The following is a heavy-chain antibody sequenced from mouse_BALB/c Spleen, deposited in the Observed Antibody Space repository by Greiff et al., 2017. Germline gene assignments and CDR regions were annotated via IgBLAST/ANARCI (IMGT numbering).Heavy chain of an antibody. Sequence: QVQLKQSGPGLVAPSQSLSITCTVSGFSLTSYGVHWVRQPPGKGLEWLGVIWAGGSTNYNSALMSRLSISKDNSKSQVFLKMNSLQTDDTAMYYCARDLYYGYVRFAYWGQGTLVTVSA. D-gene: IGHD1-2*01. V-gene: IGHV2-9*02. CDR1: GFSLTSYG. CDR2: IWAGGST. CDR3: ARDLYYGYVRFAY. J-gene: IGHJ3*01.